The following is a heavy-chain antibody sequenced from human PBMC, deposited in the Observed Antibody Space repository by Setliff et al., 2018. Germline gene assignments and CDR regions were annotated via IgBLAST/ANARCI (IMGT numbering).Heavy chain of an antibody. Sequence: GSLRLSCAASGFTFSSYGMHWVRQAPGKGLEWVAFIRYDGSNKYYADSVKGRFTISRDNSKNTLYLQMNSLRAEDTAVYYCANSMPNYYDSSGYYSGSLSDAFDIWGQGTMVTVSS. D-gene: IGHD3-22*01. CDR1: GFTFSSYG. CDR3: ANSMPNYYDSSGYYSGSLSDAFDI. J-gene: IGHJ3*02. CDR2: IRYDGSNK. V-gene: IGHV3-30*02.